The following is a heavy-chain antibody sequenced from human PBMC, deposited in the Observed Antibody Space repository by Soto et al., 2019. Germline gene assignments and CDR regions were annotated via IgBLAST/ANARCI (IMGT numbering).Heavy chain of an antibody. V-gene: IGHV3-11*06. CDR3: ARAIIAAAGNGF. J-gene: IGHJ4*02. CDR1: GGTIGDYY. CDR2: ISSSSSYT. Sequence: AVGGTIGDYYVSWIIKAPGKGLEWVSYISSSSSYTNYADSVKGRFTISRDNAKNSLYLQMNSLRAEDTAVYYCARAIIAAAGNGFWGQGPLVTVYS. D-gene: IGHD6-13*01.